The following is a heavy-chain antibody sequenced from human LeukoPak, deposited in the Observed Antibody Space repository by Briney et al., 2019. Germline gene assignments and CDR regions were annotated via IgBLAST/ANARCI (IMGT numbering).Heavy chain of an antibody. CDR3: ARAQDTAMAVDS. D-gene: IGHD6-19*01. CDR1: GYSFRNYW. CDR2: DYPGDSDT. Sequence: KPGESLKISCKGSGYSFRNYWIGWVRQMPGQGLEWMGVDYPGDSDTRYSPSFRGQVTISADESISTAFLQWSTLKASDTAMYYCARAQDTAMAVDSWGQGTLVTVSS. J-gene: IGHJ4*02. V-gene: IGHV5-51*01.